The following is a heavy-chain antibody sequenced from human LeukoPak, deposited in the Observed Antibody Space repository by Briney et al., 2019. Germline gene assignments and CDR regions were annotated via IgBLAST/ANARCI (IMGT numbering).Heavy chain of an antibody. CDR1: GLTFSNYW. CDR3: ATERRGSSWYDGKEAFDY. CDR2: IKQDGGEK. V-gene: IGHV3-7*01. J-gene: IGHJ4*02. D-gene: IGHD6-13*01. Sequence: GGSLRLSRTASGLTFSNYWMSWVRRAPGKGLEWVANIKQDGGEKYYVDSVKGRFTISRDNSRNSLYLQMNSLRGEDTAVYYCATERRGSSWYDGKEAFDYWGQGTLVTVSS.